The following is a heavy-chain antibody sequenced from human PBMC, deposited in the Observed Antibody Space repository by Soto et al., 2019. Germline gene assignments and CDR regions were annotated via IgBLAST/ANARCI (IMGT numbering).Heavy chain of an antibody. CDR3: ARDGIGDGYNYDY. CDR2: INPNSGGT. V-gene: IGHV1-2*02. J-gene: IGHJ4*02. CDR1: GYTFTGYY. D-gene: IGHD5-12*01. Sequence: EASVKVSCKASGYTFTGYYMHWVRQAPGQGLEWMGWINPNSGGTNYAQKFQGRVTMTRDTSISTAYMELSRLRSDDTAVYYCARDGIGDGYNYDYWGQGTLVTVS.